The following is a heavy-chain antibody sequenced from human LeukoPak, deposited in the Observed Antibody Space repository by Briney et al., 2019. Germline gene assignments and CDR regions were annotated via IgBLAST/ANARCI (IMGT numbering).Heavy chain of an antibody. CDR1: GYTFTNYG. CDR3: ARDNPYYYLY. CDR2: ISAYNGDT. J-gene: IGHJ4*02. D-gene: IGHD3-22*01. V-gene: IGHV1-18*01. Sequence: ASVKVSCKASGYTFTNYGISWVRQAAGQGLEWMGWISAYNGDTKYAQKFQGRVTMTTDTSTRTAFMELRSLRSDDTAVYYCARDNPYYYLYWGQGTLVAVSS.